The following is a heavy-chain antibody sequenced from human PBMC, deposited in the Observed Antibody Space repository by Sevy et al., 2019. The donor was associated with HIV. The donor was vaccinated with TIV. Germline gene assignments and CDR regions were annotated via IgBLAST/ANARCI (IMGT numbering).Heavy chain of an antibody. CDR3: ARAIGTQVAGLYYFDY. J-gene: IGHJ4*02. Sequence: SETLSLTCAVSGYSISSDYYWGWIRQPRGKGLEWIGRIYHSGYSNYNPSLKSRVTISVDTSKNEFSLKLSSVIAADTAVFYCARAIGTQVAGLYYFDYWGQGTLVTVSS. CDR2: IYHSGYS. CDR1: GYSISSDYY. V-gene: IGHV4-38-2*01. D-gene: IGHD6-19*01.